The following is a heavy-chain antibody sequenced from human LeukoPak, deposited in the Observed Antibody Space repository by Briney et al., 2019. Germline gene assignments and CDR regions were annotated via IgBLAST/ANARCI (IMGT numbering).Heavy chain of an antibody. Sequence: SETLSLTCTVSGGSLSSYYWTWIRQPPGKGLEWIGFIYYSGSTNYNPSLKSRVTISVDTSKNQFSLKLSSVTAADTAVYCCARLSENDYYYYGMDVWGQGTTVTVSS. V-gene: IGHV4-59*08. CDR2: IYYSGST. D-gene: IGHD3-3*01. CDR1: GGSLSSYY. CDR3: ARLSENDYYYYGMDV. J-gene: IGHJ6*02.